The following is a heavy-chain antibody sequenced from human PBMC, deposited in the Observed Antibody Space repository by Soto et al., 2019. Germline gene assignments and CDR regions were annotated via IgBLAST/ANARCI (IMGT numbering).Heavy chain of an antibody. Sequence: EVQLVESGGGLVQSGRSLRLSCAASGFTFDDYVMHWVRQAPGKGLEWVSGISWNSGSIDYADSVKGRFTISRDNAKNSLYLQMNSLRAEDTAVYYCAKGFDSGDTKSIDYWGQGTLVTVSS. CDR2: ISWNSGSI. D-gene: IGHD4-17*01. V-gene: IGHV3-9*01. CDR3: AKGFDSGDTKSIDY. CDR1: GFTFDDYV. J-gene: IGHJ4*02.